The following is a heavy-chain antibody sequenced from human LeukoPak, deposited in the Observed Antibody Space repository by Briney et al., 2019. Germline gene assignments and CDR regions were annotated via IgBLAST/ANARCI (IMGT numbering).Heavy chain of an antibody. CDR1: GGSISSGSYY. CDR2: IYTSGST. Sequence: SQTLSLTCIVSGGSISSGSYYWSWIRQPAGKGLEWIGRIYTSGSTNYNPSLKSRVTMSVDTSKNQFSLKLSSVTAADTAVYYCARDWGYDFWSGYIFDYWGQGTLVTVSS. J-gene: IGHJ4*02. V-gene: IGHV4-61*02. CDR3: ARDWGYDFWSGYIFDY. D-gene: IGHD3-3*01.